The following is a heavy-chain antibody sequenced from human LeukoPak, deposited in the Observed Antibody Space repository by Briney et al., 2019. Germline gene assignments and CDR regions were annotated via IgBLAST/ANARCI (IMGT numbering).Heavy chain of an antibody. CDR3: ARQRGGSYYAFDI. Sequence: ASVKVSCKASGYTFTSYDINWVRQATGQGLEWMGWMNPNSGNTGYAQKFQGRVTMTRSTSISTAYMELSSLRSDDTAVYYCARQRGGSYYAFDIWGLGTMVTVSS. J-gene: IGHJ3*02. D-gene: IGHD1-26*01. CDR2: MNPNSGNT. V-gene: IGHV1-8*01. CDR1: GYTFTSYD.